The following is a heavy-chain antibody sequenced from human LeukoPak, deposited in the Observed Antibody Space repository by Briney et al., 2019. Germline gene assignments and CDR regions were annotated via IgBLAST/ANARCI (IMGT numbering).Heavy chain of an antibody. Sequence: ASVKVSCKASGYTFTGYYMHWVRQAPGQGLEWMGWINPNSGGTNYAQKFQGWVTMTRDTSISTAYMELSRLRSDDTAVYYCARGAGSSGWYWFDPWGQGTLVTVSS. CDR1: GYTFTGYY. CDR3: ARGAGSSGWYWFDP. D-gene: IGHD6-19*01. CDR2: INPNSGGT. V-gene: IGHV1-2*04. J-gene: IGHJ5*02.